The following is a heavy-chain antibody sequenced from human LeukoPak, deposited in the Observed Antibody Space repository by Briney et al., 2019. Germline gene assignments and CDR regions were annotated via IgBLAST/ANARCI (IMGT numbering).Heavy chain of an antibody. CDR3: ARDPIAAAH. CDR1: GGSISSSSCY. CDR2: IYYSGST. D-gene: IGHD6-13*01. J-gene: IGHJ4*02. Sequence: ASETLSLTCTVSGGSISSSSCYWGWIRQPPGKGLEWIGSIYYSGSTYYNPSLKSRVTISVDTSKNQFSLKLSFVTAADTAVYYCARDPIAAAHWGQGTLVTVSS. V-gene: IGHV4-39*01.